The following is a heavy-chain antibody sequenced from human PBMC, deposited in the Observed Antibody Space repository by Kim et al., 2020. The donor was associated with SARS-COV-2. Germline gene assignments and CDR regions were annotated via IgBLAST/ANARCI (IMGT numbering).Heavy chain of an antibody. D-gene: IGHD2-2*01. CDR2: ISDNGDVT. Sequence: GGSLRLSCSASGFSFNTYAMHWVRQVPGKGLEYVSVISDNGDVTYYADSVNGRFSMSRDNSKSTLYLQMSSLRPEDTAVYYCVKGGYCSTIICYPGADVWGQGTTVTVSS. V-gene: IGHV3-64D*09. J-gene: IGHJ6*02. CDR1: GFSFNTYA. CDR3: VKGGYCSTIICYPGADV.